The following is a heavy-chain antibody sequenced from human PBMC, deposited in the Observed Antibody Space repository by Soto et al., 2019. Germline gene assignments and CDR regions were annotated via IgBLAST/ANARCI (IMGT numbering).Heavy chain of an antibody. V-gene: IGHV4-4*07. Sequence: SETLSLTCTVSGGSISSYYCSWIRQAAGKGLEWFGRIDTSGTTNYNPSLRSRVTMSVDASKNQFSLNLSSVTAAGTAVYFCARGPRGYVYYHGMDVWGQGTTVTVSS. CDR2: IDTSGTT. CDR1: GGSISSYY. J-gene: IGHJ6*02. D-gene: IGHD3-16*01. CDR3: ARGPRGYVYYHGMDV.